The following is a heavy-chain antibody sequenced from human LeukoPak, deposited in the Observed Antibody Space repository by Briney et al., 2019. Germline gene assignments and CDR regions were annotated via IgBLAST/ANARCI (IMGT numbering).Heavy chain of an antibody. CDR2: MNPNSGNT. Sequence: GASVKVSCKASGYTFTSYDINWVRQATGQGLEWMGWMNPNSGNTGYAQKFQGRVTITRNTSISTAYMELSSLRSEDTAVYYCATGDFWSGYPLYYYMDVWGKGTTVTVSS. J-gene: IGHJ6*03. D-gene: IGHD3-3*01. CDR1: GYTFTSYD. CDR3: ATGDFWSGYPLYYYMDV. V-gene: IGHV1-8*03.